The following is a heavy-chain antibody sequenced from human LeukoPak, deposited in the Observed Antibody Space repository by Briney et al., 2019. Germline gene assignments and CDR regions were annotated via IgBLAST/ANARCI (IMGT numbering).Heavy chain of an antibody. CDR2: FNPGDGTT. D-gene: IGHD3-3*01. Sequence: EASVKVSCEPRGHTFSSNYIHWVRQGPGQGLDWMGMFNPGDGTTTSAQRFRGRVTMTRDTSKTTFYVQLSGLRSEDTAVYYCACCDFLSGQCSSWGQGSLVTVSS. CDR3: ACCDFLSGQCSS. V-gene: IGHV1-46*01. J-gene: IGHJ5*02. CDR1: GHTFSSNY.